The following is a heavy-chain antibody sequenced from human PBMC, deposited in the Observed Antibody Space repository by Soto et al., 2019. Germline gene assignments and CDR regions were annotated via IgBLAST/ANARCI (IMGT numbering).Heavy chain of an antibody. V-gene: IGHV3-30*03. J-gene: IGHJ4*02. CDR2: ISYDGGLQ. Sequence: QAQLVESGGGVVQPGRSLRLSCAASGFTFSSYGMHWVRQAPGTGLEWVAVISYDGGLQHYADSVKGRFTISRDNSKNIVLLQMHSLRAADTAVYYCVSDRGYGHASVPYSWGQGTLVSVSS. D-gene: IGHD5-18*01. CDR3: VSDRGYGHASVPYS. CDR1: GFTFSSYG.